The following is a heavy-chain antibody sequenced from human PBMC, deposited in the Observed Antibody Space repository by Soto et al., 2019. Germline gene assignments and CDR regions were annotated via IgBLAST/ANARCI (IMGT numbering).Heavy chain of an antibody. Sequence: PSETLSLTCTVSGGSISSGDYYWSWIRQPPGKGLEWIGYIYYSGSTYYNPSLKSRVTISVDTSKNQFSLKLSSVTAADTAVYYCASAVVVTAILDYWGQGTLVTVSS. CDR3: ASAVVVTAILDY. D-gene: IGHD2-21*02. V-gene: IGHV4-30-4*01. CDR2: IYYSGST. J-gene: IGHJ4*02. CDR1: GGSISSGDYY.